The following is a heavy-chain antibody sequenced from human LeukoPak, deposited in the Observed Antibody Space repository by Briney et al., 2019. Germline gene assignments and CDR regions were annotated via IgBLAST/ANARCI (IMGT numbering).Heavy chain of an antibody. Sequence: SETLSLTCAVSDDSFSSHYWTWIRQPPGKGLEWIGYISYIGSTNYNPSLKSRVTISIDASKNEFSLKLTSVTAADTAVYYCARDLVTVTKGFDIWGQGTMVTVSS. CDR2: ISYIGST. CDR3: ARDLVTVTKGFDI. CDR1: DDSFSSHY. V-gene: IGHV4-59*11. D-gene: IGHD4-17*01. J-gene: IGHJ3*02.